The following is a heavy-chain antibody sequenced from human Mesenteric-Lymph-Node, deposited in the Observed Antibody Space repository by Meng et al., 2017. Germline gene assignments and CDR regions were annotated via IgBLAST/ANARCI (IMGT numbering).Heavy chain of an antibody. J-gene: IGHJ6*02. CDR3: ARVDGFGELYGYYYYYGMDV. D-gene: IGHD3-10*01. CDR1: GYTFGSLSSFG. V-gene: IGHV1-18*01. CDR2: ISAYNGNT. Sequence: ASVKVSCKASGYTFGSLSSFGIAWVRQAPGQGLEWMGWISAYNGNTNYAQNLQGRVTMTTDTSTSTAYMELRSLRSDDTAVYYCARVDGFGELYGYYYYYGMDVWGQGTTVTVSS.